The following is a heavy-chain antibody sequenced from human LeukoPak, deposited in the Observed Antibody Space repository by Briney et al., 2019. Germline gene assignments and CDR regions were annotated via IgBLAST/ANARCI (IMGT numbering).Heavy chain of an antibody. Sequence: ASVKVSCKASGYTFTSYGISWVRQAPGQGLEWMGWISAYNGNTNYAQKLQGSVTMTTDTSTSTAYMELRSLRSDDTAVYYCARGGEIVGATTWSDYWGQGTLVTVSS. V-gene: IGHV1-18*01. J-gene: IGHJ4*02. CDR3: ARGGEIVGATTWSDY. CDR1: GYTFTSYG. CDR2: ISAYNGNT. D-gene: IGHD1-26*01.